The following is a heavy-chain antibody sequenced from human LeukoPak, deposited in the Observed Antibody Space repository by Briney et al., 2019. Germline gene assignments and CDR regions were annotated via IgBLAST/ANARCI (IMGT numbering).Heavy chain of an antibody. J-gene: IGHJ6*03. CDR1: GFTFSSYS. CDR3: AKQPGDCGGDCYPYYMDV. V-gene: IGHV3-21*01. D-gene: IGHD2-21*02. CDR2: ISSSSSYI. Sequence: GGSLRLSCAASGFTFSSYSMNWVRQAPGKGLEWVSSISSSSSYIYYADSVKGRFTISRDNAKNSLYLQMNSLRAEDTAVYYCAKQPGDCGGDCYPYYMDVWGKGTTVTISS.